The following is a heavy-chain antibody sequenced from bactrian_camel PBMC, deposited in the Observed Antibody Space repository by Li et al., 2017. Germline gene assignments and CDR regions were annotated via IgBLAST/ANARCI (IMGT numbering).Heavy chain of an antibody. V-gene: IGHV3S1*01. CDR1: ELKYSRYC. J-gene: IGHJ6*01. CDR3: AADPFPCGGSWSNPRRVFAY. D-gene: IGHD6*01. Sequence: VQLVESGGGSVQAGGSLRLSCVVSELKYSRYCMGWFRQAPGKQREGVAIISQGGGIVLYADSMEGRFTISKDNTKLTLYLQMNSLKPEDTALYYCAADPFPCGGSWSNPRRVFAYWGQGTQVTVS. CDR2: ISQGGGIV.